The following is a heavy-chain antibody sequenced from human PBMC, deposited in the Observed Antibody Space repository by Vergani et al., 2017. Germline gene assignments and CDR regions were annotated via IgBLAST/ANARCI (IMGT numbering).Heavy chain of an antibody. V-gene: IGHV1-69*02. CDR1: GGTFSSYT. J-gene: IGHJ4*02. CDR3: AGVKGGDCSGGSCPGDD. D-gene: IGHD2-15*01. Sequence: QVQLVQSGAEVKKPGSSVKVSCKASGGTFSSYTISWVRQAPGQGLEWMGRIIPILGIANYAQKFQGRVTITADKSTSTAYMELSSLRSEDTAVYYCAGVKGGDCSGGSCPGDDWGQGTLVTVSS. CDR2: IIPILGIA.